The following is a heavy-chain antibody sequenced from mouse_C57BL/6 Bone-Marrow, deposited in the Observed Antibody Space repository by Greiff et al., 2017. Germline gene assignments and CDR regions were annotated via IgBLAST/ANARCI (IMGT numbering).Heavy chain of an antibody. D-gene: IGHD1-1*01. CDR3: ARARITTVVATGYAMDY. CDR1: GYTFTSYW. Sequence: QVQLQQPGAELVKPGASVKLSCKASGYTFTSYWMHWVKQRPGRGLEWIGRIDPNSGGTKYNEKFKSKATLTVDKPSSTAYMQLSSLTSEDSAVYYCARARITTVVATGYAMDYWGQGTSVTVSS. CDR2: IDPNSGGT. J-gene: IGHJ4*01. V-gene: IGHV1-72*01.